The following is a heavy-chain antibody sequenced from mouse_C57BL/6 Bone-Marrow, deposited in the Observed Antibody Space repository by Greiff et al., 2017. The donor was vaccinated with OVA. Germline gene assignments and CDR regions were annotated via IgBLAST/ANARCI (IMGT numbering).Heavy chain of an antibody. V-gene: IGHV1-69*01. CDR1: GYTFTSYW. CDR2: IDPSDSYT. CDR3: ARSGWLLFFDY. J-gene: IGHJ2*01. Sequence: QVQLQQPGAELVMPGASVKLSCKASGYTFTSYWMHWVKQRPGQGLEWIGEIDPSDSYTNYNQKFKGKSTLTVDKSFSTAYMQLSSLTSEDSAVYYCARSGWLLFFDYWGQGTTLTVSS. D-gene: IGHD2-3*01.